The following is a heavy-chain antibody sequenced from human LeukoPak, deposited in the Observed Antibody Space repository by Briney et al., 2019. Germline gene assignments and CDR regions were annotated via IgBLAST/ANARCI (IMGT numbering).Heavy chain of an antibody. CDR3: ARGIAVPATTVVDY. J-gene: IGHJ4*02. Sequence: GASVEVSCKASGYTFTSYYVHWVRQAPGQGLERMGIINPSGGSTSYAQKFQSRVTMTRDTSTSTVYMELSSLTSEDTAVYYCARGIAVPATTVVDYWGQGTLVTVSS. D-gene: IGHD6-19*01. V-gene: IGHV1-46*03. CDR1: GYTFTSYY. CDR2: INPSGGST.